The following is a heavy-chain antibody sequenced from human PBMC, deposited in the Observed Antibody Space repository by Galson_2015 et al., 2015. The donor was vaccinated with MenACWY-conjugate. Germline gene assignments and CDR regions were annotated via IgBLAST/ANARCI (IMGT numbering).Heavy chain of an antibody. D-gene: IGHD6-13*01. Sequence: QSGAEVKKPGESLKISCKASGGTFSSYGISWVRQAPGQGLEWMGAIISIFGAANYAQRFQGRVTMTADESTTTAYMELSSLRSEDTAVYYCARDGHSSTWNQYNWFDPWGQGTLVTVSS. V-gene: IGHV1-69*01. CDR1: GGTFSSYG. CDR3: ARDGHSSTWNQYNWFDP. J-gene: IGHJ5*02. CDR2: IISIFGAA.